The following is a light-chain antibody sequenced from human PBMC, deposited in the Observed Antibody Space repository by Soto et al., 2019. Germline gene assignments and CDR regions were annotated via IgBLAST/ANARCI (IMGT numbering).Light chain of an antibody. CDR2: HAS. CDR3: QQFYSYPFT. CDR1: RGIANH. V-gene: IGKV1-9*01. J-gene: IGKJ3*01. Sequence: DIQLTQSPSFLSASVGDRVTITCRASRGIANHFAWYQQKPAKAPSLLIYHASTLQSGVPSRFSGSQSGTEFTLTISSLQPEDFATYYCQQFYSYPFTFGPGTKVDVK.